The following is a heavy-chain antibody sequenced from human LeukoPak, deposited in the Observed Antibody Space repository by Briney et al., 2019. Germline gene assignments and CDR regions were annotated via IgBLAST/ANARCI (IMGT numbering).Heavy chain of an antibody. J-gene: IGHJ4*02. V-gene: IGHV3-30*18. CDR2: ISYDGSNK. CDR1: GFTVSSNY. D-gene: IGHD3-16*01. Sequence: GGSLRLSCAASGFTVSSNYMSWVRQAPGKGLEWVAVISYDGSNKYYADSVKGRFTISRDNSKNTLYLQMNSLRAEDTAVYYCAKDGGEPRPFDYWGQGTLVTVSS. CDR3: AKDGGEPRPFDY.